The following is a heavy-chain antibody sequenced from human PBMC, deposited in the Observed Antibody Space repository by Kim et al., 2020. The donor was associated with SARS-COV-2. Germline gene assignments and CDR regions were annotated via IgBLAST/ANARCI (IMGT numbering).Heavy chain of an antibody. Sequence: GGSLRLSCAASGFTFSSYEMNWVRQAPGKGLEWVSYISSSGSTIYYADSVKGRFTISRDNAKNSLYLQMNSLRAEDTAVYYCAREGDCSGGSCYLYYFDYWGQGTLVTVSS. J-gene: IGHJ4*02. V-gene: IGHV3-48*03. CDR3: AREGDCSGGSCYLYYFDY. CDR1: GFTFSSYE. D-gene: IGHD2-15*01. CDR2: ISSSGSTI.